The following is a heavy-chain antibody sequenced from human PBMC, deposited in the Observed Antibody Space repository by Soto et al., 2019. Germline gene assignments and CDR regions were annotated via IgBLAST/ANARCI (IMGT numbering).Heavy chain of an antibody. D-gene: IGHD6-6*01. CDR3: ARDPIAARRAFDI. Sequence: GGSLRLSCAASGFTFSSYWMSWVRQAPGKGLEWVANIKQNGSEKYYLDSVKGRFTISRDNAKNSLYLQMNSLRAEDTAVYYCARDPIAARRAFDIWGQGTMVTVSS. CDR1: GFTFSSYW. V-gene: IGHV3-7*03. CDR2: IKQNGSEK. J-gene: IGHJ3*02.